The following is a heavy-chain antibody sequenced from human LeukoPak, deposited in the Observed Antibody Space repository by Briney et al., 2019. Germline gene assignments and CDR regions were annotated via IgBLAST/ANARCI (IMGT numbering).Heavy chain of an antibody. CDR2: ISAYNGNT. D-gene: IGHD3-3*01. Sequence: ASVKVSCKASGYTFTSYGISWVRQAPGQGLEWMGWISAYNGNTNYAQKLQGRVTMTTDTSTSTAYMELRSLRSDDTAVYYCARDSTLYDFWSGYYIDHWGQGTLVTVSS. V-gene: IGHV1-18*01. J-gene: IGHJ4*02. CDR3: ARDSTLYDFWSGYYIDH. CDR1: GYTFTSYG.